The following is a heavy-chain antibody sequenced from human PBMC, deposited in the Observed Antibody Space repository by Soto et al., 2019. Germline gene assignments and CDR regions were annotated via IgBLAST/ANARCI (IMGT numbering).Heavy chain of an antibody. CDR3: ATRYCGLYYFVY. Sequence: PGESLNIPCKASRYSITDFWIAWVRQRPGKGPERIGLIYPGVSDTRYNLPFHGQVTISADKSVTTIYLQWSSLNASDTAMYFCATRYCGLYYFVYFGLGTQVTVSS. J-gene: IGHJ4*01. V-gene: IGHV5-51*01. CDR1: RYSITDFW. CDR2: IYPGVSDT. D-gene: IGHD2-21*01.